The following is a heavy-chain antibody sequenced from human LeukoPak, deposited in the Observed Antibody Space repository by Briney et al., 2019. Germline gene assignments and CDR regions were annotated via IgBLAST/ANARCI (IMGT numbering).Heavy chain of an antibody. Sequence: SETLSLTCTVSSGSITGYYWSWIPQPPGKGLEWIGYVYATGTTNYNPSLKTRATISIDTSKNQLSLTLTSVTAADTAVYYCARVGSGGAWFDFWGQGTLVSVSS. J-gene: IGHJ4*02. D-gene: IGHD6-19*01. V-gene: IGHV4-59*01. CDR1: SGSITGYY. CDR3: ARVGSGGAWFDF. CDR2: VYATGTT.